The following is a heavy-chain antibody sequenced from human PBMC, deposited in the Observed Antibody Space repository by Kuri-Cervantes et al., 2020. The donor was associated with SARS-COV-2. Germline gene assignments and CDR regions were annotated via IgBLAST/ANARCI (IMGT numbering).Heavy chain of an antibody. CDR3: ARGYYDSSGYSSFDY. CDR1: GFTFSSYW. Sequence: GGSLRLSCAASGFTFSSYWMSWVRQAPGKGLEWVASIKQDGSEKYYVDSVKGRFTISRDNAKNSLYLQMNSLRAEDTAVYYCARGYYDSSGYSSFDYWGQGTLVTVSS. V-gene: IGHV3-7*05. CDR2: IKQDGSEK. D-gene: IGHD3-22*01. J-gene: IGHJ4*02.